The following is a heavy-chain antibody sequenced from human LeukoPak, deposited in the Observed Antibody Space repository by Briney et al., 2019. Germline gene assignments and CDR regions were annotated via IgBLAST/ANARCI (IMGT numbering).Heavy chain of an antibody. CDR2: INPNNGGT. J-gene: IGHJ3*02. V-gene: IGHV1-2*02. CDR3: ARGPSPHDYGWEDAFDI. Sequence: GASVKVSCKASGYTFTAYYMHWVRQAPGQGLEWMGWINPNNGGTNYAQKFQGRVTMTRDTSISTAYMELSRLRSEDTAVYYCARGPSPHDYGWEDAFDIWGQGTMVTVSS. CDR1: GYTFTAYY. D-gene: IGHD4-17*01.